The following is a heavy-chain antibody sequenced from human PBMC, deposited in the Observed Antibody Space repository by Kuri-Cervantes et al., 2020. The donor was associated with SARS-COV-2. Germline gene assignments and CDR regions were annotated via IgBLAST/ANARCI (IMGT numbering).Heavy chain of an antibody. CDR1: GFTCSSYS. V-gene: IGHV4-59*08. CDR2: IYYSGST. Sequence: ESLKISWAASGFTCSSYSLDWVRQAPGKGLEWIGYIYYSGSTNYNPYLQSRVTISIDTSKNQFSMKLSSLTAADTAVYYCARSTWIQPQGEWSQGTLVTVSS. J-gene: IGHJ4*02. D-gene: IGHD5-18*01. CDR3: ARSTWIQPQGE.